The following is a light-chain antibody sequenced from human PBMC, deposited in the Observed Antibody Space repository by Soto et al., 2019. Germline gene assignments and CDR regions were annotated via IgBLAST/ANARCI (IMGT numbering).Light chain of an antibody. CDR1: ENVHTN. Sequence: EIVMTQSPATLSVSPGEGATLSCRASENVHTNLAWYQHKPGQAPRLLIYGASTGAAGVPARFSGSGSGTEFTLSISSLESEDAAVYYCQQCHKWPRITFGPGTRLE. CDR3: QQCHKWPRIT. CDR2: GAS. J-gene: IGKJ5*01. V-gene: IGKV3-15*01.